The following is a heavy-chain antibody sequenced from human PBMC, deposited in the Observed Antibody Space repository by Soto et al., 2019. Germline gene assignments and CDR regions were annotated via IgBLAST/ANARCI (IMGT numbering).Heavy chain of an antibody. V-gene: IGHV4-39*01. CDR3: ARRPRAAPFDD. J-gene: IGHJ4*02. CDR2: IFYSGTT. D-gene: IGHD6-13*01. CDR1: GGSISRRSHY. Sequence: QLQLQESGPGLVKPSETLSLTCTVSGGSISRRSHYWGWLRQPPRKGLEWIGNIFYSGTTYYNPSLKNRITISVDTSKNQFSLKLSSVTAADTAVYYCARRPRAAPFDDWGQGTLVTVSS.